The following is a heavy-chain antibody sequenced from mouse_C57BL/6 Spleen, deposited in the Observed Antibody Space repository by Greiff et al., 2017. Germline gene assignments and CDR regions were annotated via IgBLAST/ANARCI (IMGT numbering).Heavy chain of an antibody. CDR3: ARGMVTRPYWYFDV. V-gene: IGHV1-18*01. CDR1: GYTFTDYN. CDR2: INPNNGGT. Sequence: EVQLQQSGPELVKPGASVKIPCKASGYTFTDYNMDWVKQSHGKSLEWIGDINPNNGGTIYNQKFKGKATLTVDKSSSTAYMELRSLTSEDTAVYYCARGMVTRPYWYFDVWGTGTTVTVSS. D-gene: IGHD2-1*01. J-gene: IGHJ1*03.